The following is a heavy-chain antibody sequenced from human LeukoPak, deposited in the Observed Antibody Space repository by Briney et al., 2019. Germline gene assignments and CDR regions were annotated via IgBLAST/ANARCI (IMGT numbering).Heavy chain of an antibody. CDR2: IHIGGST. D-gene: IGHD5-24*01. Sequence: PSETLSLTCTVSGGSISSSAYHWGWIRQPPGKGLEWIGSIHIGGSTYYNPSLKSRVTISVDTSKNQFSLKLSSVTAADTAVYYCARGEMATSFDYWGQGTLVTVSS. CDR1: GGSISSSAYH. J-gene: IGHJ4*02. V-gene: IGHV4-39*07. CDR3: ARGEMATSFDY.